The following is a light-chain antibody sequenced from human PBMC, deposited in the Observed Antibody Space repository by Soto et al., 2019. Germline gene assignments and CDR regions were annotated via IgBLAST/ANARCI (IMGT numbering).Light chain of an antibody. CDR2: DDN. J-gene: IGLJ1*01. V-gene: IGLV1-51*01. CDR1: SSNIGGNS. Sequence: QSVLTQPPSVSAAPGQKVTISCFGSSSNIGGNSVSWYQQLPGTAPKLLIYDDNKRPSGIPDRFSGSKSGTSATLGITGFQTGDEADYYCGSWDSSLSADVFGTGTKVTVL. CDR3: GSWDSSLSADV.